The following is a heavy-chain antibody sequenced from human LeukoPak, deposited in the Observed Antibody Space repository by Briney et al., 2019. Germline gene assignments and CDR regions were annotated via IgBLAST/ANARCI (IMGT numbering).Heavy chain of an antibody. CDR2: ISTSSSYI. V-gene: IGHV3-21*01. CDR3: ARDGDTVLTRGYYYYMDV. Sequence: GGSLRLSCAASGFTFSSYTMNWVRQAPGKGLEWVSSISTSSSYIYYADSVKGRFTISRDNAKKSLYLQMNSLRAGDTAVYYCARDGDTVLTRGYYYYMDVWGKGTTVTVSS. D-gene: IGHD4-23*01. CDR1: GFTFSSYT. J-gene: IGHJ6*03.